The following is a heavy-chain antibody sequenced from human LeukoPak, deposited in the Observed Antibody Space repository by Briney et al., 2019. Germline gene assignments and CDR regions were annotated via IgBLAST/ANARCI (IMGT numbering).Heavy chain of an antibody. CDR1: GYTLTELS. CDR2: FDPEDGET. Sequence: ASVKGSCKVSGYTLTELSMHWVRQAPGKGLEWMGGFDPEDGETIYAQKFQGRVTMTEDTSTDTAYMELSSLRSEDTAVYYCATIPMTTNSFFDYWGQGTLVTVSS. V-gene: IGHV1-24*01. J-gene: IGHJ4*02. D-gene: IGHD4-17*01. CDR3: ATIPMTTNSFFDY.